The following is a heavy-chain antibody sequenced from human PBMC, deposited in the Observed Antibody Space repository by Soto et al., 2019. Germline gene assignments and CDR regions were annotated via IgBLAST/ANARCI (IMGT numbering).Heavy chain of an antibody. V-gene: IGHV2-5*02. J-gene: IGHJ4*02. D-gene: IGHD2-2*01. CDR2: IYGDDDK. CDR3: ARTVGYCSSTSCYAPYYFDH. CDR1: GFSLCTSAVG. Sequence: QITLKESGPTLVKPTQTLTLTCTFSGFSLCTSAVGVGWIRQPPGKALEWLAFIYGDDDKRYSPSLKSRLTITKDTSNNQVVLTMTNMDPVDTATYYCARTVGYCSSTSCYAPYYFDHWGQGTRVTVSS.